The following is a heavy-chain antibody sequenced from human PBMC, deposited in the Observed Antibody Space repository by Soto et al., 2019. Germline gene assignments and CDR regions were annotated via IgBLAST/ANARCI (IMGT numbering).Heavy chain of an antibody. V-gene: IGHV3-9*01. CDR2: ISWNSGSI. D-gene: IGHD6-13*01. CDR1: GFTFDDYA. J-gene: IGHJ4*02. CDR3: AKVPLKRIAEAGSSWFDY. Sequence: EVQLVESGGGLVQPGRSLRLSCAASGFTFDDYAMHWVRQAPGKGLEWVSGISWNSGSIGYADSVKGRFTISRDNAKNSLYLQMNSLRAEDTALYYCAKVPLKRIAEAGSSWFDYWGQGTLVTVSS.